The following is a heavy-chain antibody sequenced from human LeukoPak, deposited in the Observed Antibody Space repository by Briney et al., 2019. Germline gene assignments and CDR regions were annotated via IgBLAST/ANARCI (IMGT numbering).Heavy chain of an antibody. V-gene: IGHV1-2*02. D-gene: IGHD6-25*01. Sequence: ASVKVSCKASGYTFIGYYMHWVRQAPGQGLEWMGWINPNSGGTNYAQKFQGRVTMTRDTSISTAYMELSRLGSDDTAVYYCARDVQGQRLKDYWGQGTLVTVSS. CDR3: ARDVQGQRLKDY. CDR2: INPNSGGT. CDR1: GYTFIGYY. J-gene: IGHJ4*02.